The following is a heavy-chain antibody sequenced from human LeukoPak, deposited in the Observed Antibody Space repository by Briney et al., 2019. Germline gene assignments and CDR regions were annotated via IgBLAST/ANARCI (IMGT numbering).Heavy chain of an antibody. V-gene: IGHV3-9*03. CDR3: ARGLPYANFDY. Sequence: GRSLRLSCAASGFTFDDYAMHWVRQAPGKGLEWVSGISWNSGSIGYADSVKGRFTISRDNSKNTLYLQMGSLRAEDMAVYYCARGLPYANFDYWGQGTLVTVSS. CDR1: GFTFDDYA. CDR2: ISWNSGSI. J-gene: IGHJ4*02. D-gene: IGHD2-8*01.